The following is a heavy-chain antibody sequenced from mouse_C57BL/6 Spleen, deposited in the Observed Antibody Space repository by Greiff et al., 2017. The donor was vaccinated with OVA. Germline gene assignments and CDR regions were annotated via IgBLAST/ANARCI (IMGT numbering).Heavy chain of an antibody. CDR1: GYTFTSYW. Sequence: QVQLQQPGAELVKPGASVKLSCKASGYTFTSYWMHWVKQRPGPGLEWIGMIHPNSGSTNYNEKFKIKATLTVDKSSSTAYMQLSSLTSEDSAVYYCARTYYYGSSYFDYWGQGTTLTVSS. D-gene: IGHD1-1*01. CDR2: IHPNSGST. V-gene: IGHV1-64*01. J-gene: IGHJ2*01. CDR3: ARTYYYGSSYFDY.